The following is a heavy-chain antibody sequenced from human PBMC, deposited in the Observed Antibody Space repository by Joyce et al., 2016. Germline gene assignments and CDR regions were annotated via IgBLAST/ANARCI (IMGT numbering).Heavy chain of an antibody. Sequence: QVQLVESGGGVVQPGRSLRLSCAASGFTFSNYGMLWVRQAPGKGLEWVAVISYDGSNKYYVDSLKGRFTISRDNSKNTLYLQMNSLRPEDTAVYYCARALGWDSNSCHDYWGQGTLVTVSS. CDR3: ARALGWDSNSCHDY. J-gene: IGHJ4*02. D-gene: IGHD6-13*01. CDR1: GFTFSNYG. V-gene: IGHV3-30*03. CDR2: ISYDGSNK.